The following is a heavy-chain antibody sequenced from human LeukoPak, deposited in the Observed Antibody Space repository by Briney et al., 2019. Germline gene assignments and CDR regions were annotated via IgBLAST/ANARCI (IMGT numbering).Heavy chain of an antibody. V-gene: IGHV3-23*01. CDR2: ISGSGGST. CDR3: AKGGSKQLAHYGMDV. CDR1: GFTFSSYA. D-gene: IGHD6-13*01. J-gene: IGHJ6*02. Sequence: GGSLRLSCAASGFTFSSYAMSWVRQAPGKGLEWVSAISGSGGSTYYADSVKGRFTISRDNSKNTLYLQMNSLRAEDTAVYYCAKGGSKQLAHYGMDVWGQGTTVTVSS.